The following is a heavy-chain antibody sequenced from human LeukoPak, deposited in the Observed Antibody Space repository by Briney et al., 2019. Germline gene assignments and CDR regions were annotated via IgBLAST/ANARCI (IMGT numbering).Heavy chain of an antibody. J-gene: IGHJ4*02. CDR1: GGSISSGSYY. D-gene: IGHD3-10*01. CDR2: IYTSGST. CDR3: ARVNPPTYYYGSGSYYRHFDY. Sequence: SQTLSLTCTVSGGSISSGSYYWSWIRQPAGKGLEWIGRIYTSGSTNYNPSLKSRVTISVDTSKNQFSLKLSSVTAADTAVYYCARVNPPTYYYGSGSYYRHFDYWGQGTLVTVSS. V-gene: IGHV4-61*02.